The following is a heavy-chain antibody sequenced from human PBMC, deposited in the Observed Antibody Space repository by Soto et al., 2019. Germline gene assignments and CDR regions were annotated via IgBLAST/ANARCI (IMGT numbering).Heavy chain of an antibody. CDR2: IYYSGST. CDR3: ARWVTKSYFDY. J-gene: IGHJ4*02. CDR1: GGSISRYY. Sequence: SETLSLTCTVSGGSISRYYWSWIRQPPGKGLEWIGYIYYSGSTNYNPSLKSRVTISVDTSKNQFSLKLSSVTAADTAVYYCARWVTKSYFDYWGQGTLVTVSS. D-gene: IGHD4-17*01. V-gene: IGHV4-59*01.